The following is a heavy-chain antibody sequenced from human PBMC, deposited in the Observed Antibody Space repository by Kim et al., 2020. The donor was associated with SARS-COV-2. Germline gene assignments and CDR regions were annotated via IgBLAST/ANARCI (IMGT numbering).Heavy chain of an antibody. V-gene: IGHV4-34*01. CDR3: ARRLLRGSFDS. J-gene: IGHJ4*02. D-gene: IGHD3-10*01. Sequence: STSFNPSRRRRVTISLDTAKNQFSLRLTSLTAADTAKYYCARRLLRGSFDSWGQGTLVTVS. CDR2: ST.